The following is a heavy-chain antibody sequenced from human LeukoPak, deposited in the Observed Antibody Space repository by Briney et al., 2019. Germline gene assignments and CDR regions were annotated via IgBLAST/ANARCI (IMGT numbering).Heavy chain of an antibody. CDR1: GGSISSSNW. CDR3: ARDQGYYDSSGYVAFDI. J-gene: IGHJ3*02. D-gene: IGHD3-22*01. V-gene: IGHV4-4*02. CDR2: IYHSGST. Sequence: PSETLSLTCAVSGGSISSSNWWSWVRQPPGKGLEWIGEIYHSGSTNYNPSLKSRVTISVDKSKNQFSLKLSSVTAADTAVYYCARDQGYYDSSGYVAFDIWGQGTVVTVSS.